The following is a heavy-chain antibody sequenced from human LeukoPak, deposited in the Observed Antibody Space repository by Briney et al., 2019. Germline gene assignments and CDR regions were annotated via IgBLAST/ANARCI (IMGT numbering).Heavy chain of an antibody. CDR1: GGSISSDSYY. J-gene: IGHJ5*02. CDR2: VFTSGST. V-gene: IGHV4-61*09. CDR3: AKFATVTNPNWLDP. D-gene: IGHD4-11*01. Sequence: PSQTLSLTCTVSGGSISSDSYYWTWIRQPAGRGLEWIGHVFTSGSTNYNPSLKSRVAISVDTSKNQFSLKLSSVTAADTAVYYCAKFATVTNPNWLDPWGQGTLVTVSS.